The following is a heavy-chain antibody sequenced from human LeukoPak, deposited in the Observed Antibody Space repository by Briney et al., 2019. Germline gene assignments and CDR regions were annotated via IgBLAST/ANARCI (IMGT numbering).Heavy chain of an antibody. V-gene: IGHV3-53*01. CDR2: IYSGGST. D-gene: IGHD2-21*02. Sequence: PGGSLRLSCAASGLTVSSNYMSLVRQAPGKGLEWVSVIYSGGSTYYADSVKGRFTISRDNSKNTLYLQMNSLIAEDTAVYYCARGRVTPCDYWGQGTLVTVSS. CDR3: ARGRVTPCDY. J-gene: IGHJ4*02. CDR1: GLTVSSNY.